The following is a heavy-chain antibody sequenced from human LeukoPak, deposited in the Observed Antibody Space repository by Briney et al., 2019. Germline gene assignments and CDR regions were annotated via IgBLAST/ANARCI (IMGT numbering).Heavy chain of an antibody. CDR3: ARDKYFDSTTYYPRFDY. CDR1: GFTFSSYW. CDR2: IKQDGGEK. J-gene: IGHJ4*02. V-gene: IGHV3-7*04. Sequence: GGSLRLSCAASGFTFSSYWMSWVRQAPGKGLEWVANIKQDGGEKYYVDSMKGRFTISRDNAKTSLYLQMTRLRAEDTAVYYSARDKYFDSTTYYPRFDYWGQGILVTVSS. D-gene: IGHD3-22*01.